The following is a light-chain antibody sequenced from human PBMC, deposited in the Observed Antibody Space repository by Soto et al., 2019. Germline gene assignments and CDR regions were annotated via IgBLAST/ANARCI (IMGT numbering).Light chain of an antibody. V-gene: IGKV3-11*01. J-gene: IGKJ1*01. CDR3: QQRSNWPWT. CDR2: DAS. CDR1: PSVNNY. Sequence: ETVLTQSPATLSLSPGERATLSCRASPSVNNYLAWYQQRAGQAPRLLIFDASNRATGIPARFSGSGSGTDFSLTISSLEPEDFAVYYCQQRSNWPWTFGQGTKVDIK.